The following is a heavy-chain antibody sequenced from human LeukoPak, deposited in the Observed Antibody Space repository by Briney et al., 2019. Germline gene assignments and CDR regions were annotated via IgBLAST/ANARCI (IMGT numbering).Heavy chain of an antibody. V-gene: IGHV3-7*03. D-gene: IGHD6-13*01. CDR3: VKNSGWYCLDY. Sequence: PGGSLRLSCTASGFSFSNYWMTWVRQAPGKGLERVADINGDGSHSYCVDSVKGRFTLSRDNAKNSLFLQMNSLRAEDTAVYYCVKNSGWYCLDYWGQGTLVTVSS. J-gene: IGHJ4*02. CDR2: INGDGSHS. CDR1: GFSFSNYW.